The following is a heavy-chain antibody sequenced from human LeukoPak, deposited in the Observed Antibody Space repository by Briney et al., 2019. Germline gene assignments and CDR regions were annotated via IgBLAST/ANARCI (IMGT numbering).Heavy chain of an antibody. D-gene: IGHD3-22*01. J-gene: IGHJ4*02. CDR2: IRSKAYGGTT. Sequence: GGSLRLSCTASGFTFGDYAMSWFRQAPGDGLEWVGFIRSKAYGGTTEYAASVKGRFTISRDDSKSIAYLQMNSLKTEDTAVYYCTRRLYSNYYDSSGYYDYWGQGTLVTVSS. CDR1: GFTFGDYA. CDR3: TRRLYSNYYDSSGYYDY. V-gene: IGHV3-49*03.